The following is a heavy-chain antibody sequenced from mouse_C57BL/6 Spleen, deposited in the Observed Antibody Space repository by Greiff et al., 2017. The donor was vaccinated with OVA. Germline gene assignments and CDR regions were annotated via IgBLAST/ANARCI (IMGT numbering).Heavy chain of an antibody. CDR1: GYTFTSYT. CDR3: ARPSNSDY. J-gene: IGHJ2*01. Sequence: VQLVESGAELARPGASVKMSCKASGYTFTSYTMHWVKQRPGQGLEWIGYINPSSGYTKYNQKFKDKATLTADKSSSTAYMQLSSLTSEDSAVYYCARPSNSDYWGQGTTLTVSS. V-gene: IGHV1-4*01. CDR2: INPSSGYT.